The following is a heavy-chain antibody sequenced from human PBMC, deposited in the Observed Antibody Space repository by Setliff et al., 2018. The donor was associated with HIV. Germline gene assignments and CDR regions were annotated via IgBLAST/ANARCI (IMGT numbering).Heavy chain of an antibody. CDR1: GGSFRVYY. D-gene: IGHD3-10*01. J-gene: IGHJ4*02. V-gene: IGHV4-59*01. CDR2: MYYGGST. CDR3: ARGNYYASGLDY. Sequence: LSLTCTVSGGSFRVYYWTWVRQPPGKGLEWIGNMYYGGSTNSNPSLKSRVTMSIDASNNQFSLNLRSVTAADTATYYCARGNYYASGLDYWGQGTLVTVSS.